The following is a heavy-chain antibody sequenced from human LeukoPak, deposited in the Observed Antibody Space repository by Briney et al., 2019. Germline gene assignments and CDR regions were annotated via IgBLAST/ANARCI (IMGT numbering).Heavy chain of an antibody. D-gene: IGHD3-3*01. CDR2: IYYSGST. CDR3: ARGGSQTPYEFWSGSDF. J-gene: IGHJ4*02. Sequence: TPSETLSLTCTVSGGSISSGGFYWSWIHQHPGKGLEWIGYIYYSGSTYYNPSLKSRVTISVDRSKNELSLKLSAVTAADTAVYYCARGGSQTPYEFWSGSDFWGPGTLVTVSS. CDR1: GGSISSGGFY. V-gene: IGHV4-31*03.